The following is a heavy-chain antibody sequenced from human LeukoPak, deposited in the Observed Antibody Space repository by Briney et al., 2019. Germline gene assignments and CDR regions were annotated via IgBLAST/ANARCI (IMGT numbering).Heavy chain of an antibody. CDR3: ARDSDSSGWLDYYMDV. J-gene: IGHJ6*03. D-gene: IGHD6-19*01. CDR2: ISRSGDHR. Sequence: GGSLRLSCAASGFTFRTYSMNWVRQSPGKGLEWVSCISRSGDHRYYADSVKGRSTISRDSAKNSLYLQMNSLRVDDTAVYYCARDSDSSGWLDYYMDVWGKGTTVTISS. V-gene: IGHV3-21*01. CDR1: GFTFRTYS.